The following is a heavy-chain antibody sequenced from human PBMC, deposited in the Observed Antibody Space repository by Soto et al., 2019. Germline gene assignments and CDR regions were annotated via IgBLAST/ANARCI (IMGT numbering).Heavy chain of an antibody. CDR2: IIPIFGTA. D-gene: IGHD1-7*01. J-gene: IGHJ3*02. CDR3: ARGVNWNYHAFDI. V-gene: IGHV1-69*01. Sequence: QVQLVQSGAEVKKPGSSVKVSCKASGGTFSSYAISWVRQAPGQGLEWMGGIIPIFGTANYAQKFQGRVTMTADESTSTADMELSSLRSEDTAGYYGARGVNWNYHAFDIWGQGTMVTVSS. CDR1: GGTFSSYA.